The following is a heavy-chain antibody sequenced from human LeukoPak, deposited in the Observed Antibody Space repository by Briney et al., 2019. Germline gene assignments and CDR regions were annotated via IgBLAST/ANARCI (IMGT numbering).Heavy chain of an antibody. CDR2: IYTSGST. CDR1: GGSISSYY. J-gene: IGHJ3*02. D-gene: IGHD2-15*01. CDR3: ARILGAYCSGGSCPDAFDI. V-gene: IGHV4-4*07. Sequence: PSETLSLTCTVSGGSISSYYWSWIRQPAGKGLEWIGRIYTSGSTNYNPSLKSRVTMSVDTSKNQFSLKLSSVTAADTAVYYCARILGAYCSGGSCPDAFDIWGQGTMVTVSS.